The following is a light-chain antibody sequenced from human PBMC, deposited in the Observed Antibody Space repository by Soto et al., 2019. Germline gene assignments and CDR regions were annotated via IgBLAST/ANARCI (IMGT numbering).Light chain of an antibody. Sequence: QSALTQPASVSGSPGQSITISCTGTSSDVGGYNHVSWYQKHPGKAPKLMISGVTNRPAGVSNRFSGSKSGNTASLTITGLQAEDEADYYCSSYTTSSTWVFGGGTKLTVL. V-gene: IGLV2-14*01. CDR1: SSDVGGYNH. CDR3: SSYTTSSTWV. J-gene: IGLJ3*02. CDR2: GVT.